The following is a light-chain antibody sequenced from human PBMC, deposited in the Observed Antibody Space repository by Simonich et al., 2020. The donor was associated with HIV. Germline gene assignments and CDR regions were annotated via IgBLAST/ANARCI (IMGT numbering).Light chain of an antibody. V-gene: IGLV2-8*01. CDR1: SSDVGGYNY. CDR2: EVS. CDR3: SSYAGSNNVV. J-gene: IGLJ2*01. Sequence: QSALTQPPSASGTPGQSVTISCTGTSSDVGGYNYVSCYQHHPGKAPKLMIYEVSKRPSGVPDRFSGSKSGNTASLTVSGLQAEDEADYYCSSYAGSNNVVFGGGTKLTVL.